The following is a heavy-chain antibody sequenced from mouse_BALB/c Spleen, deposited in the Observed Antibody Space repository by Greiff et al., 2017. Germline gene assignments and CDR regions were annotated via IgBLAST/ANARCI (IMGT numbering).Heavy chain of an antibody. V-gene: IGHV5-6-4*01. J-gene: IGHJ4*01. D-gene: IGHD1-1*01. CDR1: GFTFSSYT. CDR3: TRTTVVAPYAMDY. Sequence: EVQRVESGGGLVKPGGSLKLSCAASGFTFSSYTMSWVRQTPEKRLEWVATISSGGSYTYYPDSVKGRFTISRDNAKNTLYLQMSSLKSEDTAMYYCTRTTVVAPYAMDYWGQGTSVTVSS. CDR2: ISSGGSYT.